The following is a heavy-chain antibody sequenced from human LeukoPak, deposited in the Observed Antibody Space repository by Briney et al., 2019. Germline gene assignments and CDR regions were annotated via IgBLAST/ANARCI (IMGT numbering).Heavy chain of an antibody. V-gene: IGHV3-48*02. CDR3: ARDRYCGGDCSDAFDV. J-gene: IGHJ3*01. CDR1: GFTFSTYN. D-gene: IGHD2-21*02. CDR2: ICSSCSTI. Sequence: PGGSLRLSCAASGFTFSTYNMNWVRQAPGKGLEWVSYICSSCSTIYHADSVKGRFTISRDNAKNSLYLQMNSLRDDDTAVYYCARDRYCGGDCSDAFDVWGRGTMVTVSS.